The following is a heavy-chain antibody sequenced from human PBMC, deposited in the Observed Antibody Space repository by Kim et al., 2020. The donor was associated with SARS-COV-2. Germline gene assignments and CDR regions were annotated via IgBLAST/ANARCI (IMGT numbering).Heavy chain of an antibody. CDR2: IYYSGST. CDR1: GGSISSGGYY. CDR3: AREGRWELPTDY. Sequence: SETLSLTCTVSGGSISSGGYYWSWIRQHPGKGLEWIGYIYYSGSTYYNPSLKSRVTISVDTSKNQFSLKLSSVTAADTAVYYCAREGRWELPTDYWGQGTLVTVSS. J-gene: IGHJ4*02. D-gene: IGHD1-26*01. V-gene: IGHV4-31*03.